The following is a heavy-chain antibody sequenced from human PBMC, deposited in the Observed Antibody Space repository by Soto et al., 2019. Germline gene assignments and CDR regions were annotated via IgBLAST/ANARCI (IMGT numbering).Heavy chain of an antibody. Sequence: RGESLKISCKGSGYSFTSYWIGGVRQMPGKGLEWMGIIYPGDSDTRYSPSFQGQVTISADKSISTAYLQWSSLGSEDTAVYYCARRPHCSGGICYYGLDNWGQGTLVTVSS. J-gene: IGHJ4*02. CDR1: GYSFTSYW. D-gene: IGHD2-15*01. CDR3: ARRPHCSGGICYYGLDN. CDR2: IYPGDSDT. V-gene: IGHV5-51*01.